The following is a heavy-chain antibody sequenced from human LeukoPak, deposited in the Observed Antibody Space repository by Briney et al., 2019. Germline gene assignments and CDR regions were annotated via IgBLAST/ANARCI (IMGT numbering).Heavy chain of an antibody. CDR3: ARDSQDYYYYYGMDA. J-gene: IGHJ6*02. CDR2: IYYSGST. CDR1: GGSISSYY. Sequence: SETLSLTCTVSGGSISSYYWSWIRQPPGKGLEWIGYIYYSGSTNYNPSLKSRVTISVDTSKNQFSLKLSSVTAADTAVYYCARDSQDYYYYYGMDAWGQGTTVTVSS. V-gene: IGHV4-59*01.